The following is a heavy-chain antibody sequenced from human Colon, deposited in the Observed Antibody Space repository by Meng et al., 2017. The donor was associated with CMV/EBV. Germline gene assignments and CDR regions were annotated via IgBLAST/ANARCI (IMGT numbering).Heavy chain of an antibody. J-gene: IGHJ4*02. CDR2: VTSSSYYT. V-gene: IGHV3-21*01. CDR3: ARVEGSVTSPLDY. CDR1: GFTFDTYS. Sequence: GGSLRLSCSASGFTFDTYSMIWVRQAPGKGLEWVSSVTSSSYYTFYADSVKGRFTISRDNAKNSLYLQMNSLRAEDTAVYYCARVEGSVTSPLDYWGQGTLVTVSS. D-gene: IGHD4-17*01.